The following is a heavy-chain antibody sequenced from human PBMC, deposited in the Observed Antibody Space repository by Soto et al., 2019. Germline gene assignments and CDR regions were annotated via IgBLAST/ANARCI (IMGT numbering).Heavy chain of an antibody. D-gene: IGHD3-10*01. CDR2: ISHDGGT. CDR1: GGSFDDFY. V-gene: IGHV4-34*02. Sequence: QVQLQQWGAGLLRPSETLSLTCAFYGGSFDDFYWSWVRQSPGKGLEWVGEISHDGGTNYSPSLASRVSISADTAKNRFSLHLRSVTAADTGLYYCARGQLVWYGDLAPYHRDMDVWGQGTTVTVSS. CDR3: ARGQLVWYGDLAPYHRDMDV. J-gene: IGHJ6*02.